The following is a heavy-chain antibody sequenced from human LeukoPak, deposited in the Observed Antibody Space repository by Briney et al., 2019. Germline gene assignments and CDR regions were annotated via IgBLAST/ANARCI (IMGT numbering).Heavy chain of an antibody. D-gene: IGHD3-10*02. CDR2: ISTYNGNT. Sequence: ASVKVSCKTSGDTFNTPDITWVRQAPGQGLEWMGWISTYNGNTNFAQKLQGRVSMTTDTSTSTAYMELRSLRSDDTAVYYCARVVRGSAMDVWGQGTSVTVSS. V-gene: IGHV1-18*01. CDR1: GDTFNTPD. CDR3: ARVVRGSAMDV. J-gene: IGHJ6*02.